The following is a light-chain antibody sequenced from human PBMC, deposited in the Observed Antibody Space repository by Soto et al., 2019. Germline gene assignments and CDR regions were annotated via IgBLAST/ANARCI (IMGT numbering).Light chain of an antibody. Sequence: QSALTQPASVSGSPGQSITISCTGTSSDVGGYNYVSWYQHHPGKAPKLMIYEVSNRPSGVSNRFSGSKSGNTASLTISGLQAEDEADYYCSSYTGSSTPVFGGGTKQTVL. CDR2: EVS. J-gene: IGLJ3*02. CDR1: SSDVGGYNY. CDR3: SSYTGSSTPV. V-gene: IGLV2-14*01.